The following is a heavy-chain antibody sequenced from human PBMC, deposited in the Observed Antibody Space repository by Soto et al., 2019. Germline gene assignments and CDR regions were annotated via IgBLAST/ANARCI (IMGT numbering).Heavy chain of an antibody. CDR2: IYYSGST. Sequence: SETLSLTCTVSGGSISDFYWSWIRQPPGKGLEWIGYIYYSGSTNYNPSLKSRVTISVDTSKNQFSLNLRSMSPADTAVYYCARAGGLAARTFDYWGPGTLVTVYS. CDR3: ARAGGLAARTFDY. CDR1: GGSISDFY. J-gene: IGHJ4*02. V-gene: IGHV4-59*01. D-gene: IGHD6-6*01.